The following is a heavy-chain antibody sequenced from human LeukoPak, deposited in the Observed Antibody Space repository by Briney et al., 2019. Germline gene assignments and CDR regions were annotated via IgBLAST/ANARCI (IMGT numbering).Heavy chain of an antibody. CDR1: GGSFSGYY. V-gene: IGHV4-34*01. J-gene: IGHJ4*02. D-gene: IGHD5-24*01. CDR2: IYHSGSI. CDR3: ARGAMATIFRVRQSKIYYFDY. Sequence: SETLSLTCAVSGGSFSGYYWSWIRQSPGKGLEWIGEIYHSGSINYNPSLKSRVTISIDTSKNQFSLNLSSVTAADTAVYYCARGAMATIFRVRQSKIYYFDYWGQGTLVTVSS.